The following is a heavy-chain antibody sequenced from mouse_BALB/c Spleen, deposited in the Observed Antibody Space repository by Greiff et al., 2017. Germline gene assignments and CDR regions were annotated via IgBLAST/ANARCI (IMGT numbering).Heavy chain of an antibody. D-gene: IGHD3-3*01. V-gene: IGHV5-12-2*01. CDR3: ARGDVGYYFDY. Sequence: EVHLVESGGGLVQPGGSLKLSCAASGFTFSSYTMSWVRQTPEKRLEWVAYISNGGGSTYYPDTVKGRFTISRDNAKNTLYLQMSSLKSEDTAMYYCARGDVGYYFDYWGQGTTLTVSS. J-gene: IGHJ2*01. CDR1: GFTFSSYT. CDR2: ISNGGGST.